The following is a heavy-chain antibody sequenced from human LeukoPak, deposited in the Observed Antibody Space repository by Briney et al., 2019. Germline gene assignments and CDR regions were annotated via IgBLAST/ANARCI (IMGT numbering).Heavy chain of an antibody. CDR3: ARGPLIVGATDDAFDI. D-gene: IGHD1-26*01. V-gene: IGHV1-8*01. CDR2: MNPNSGNT. Sequence: ASVKVSCKASGYTFTSYDINWVRQAPGQGLEWMGWMNPNSGNTGYAQKFQGRVTMTRNTSISTAYMELSSLRSEDTAVYYCARGPLIVGATDDAFDIWGQGTMVTVSS. J-gene: IGHJ3*02. CDR1: GYTFTSYD.